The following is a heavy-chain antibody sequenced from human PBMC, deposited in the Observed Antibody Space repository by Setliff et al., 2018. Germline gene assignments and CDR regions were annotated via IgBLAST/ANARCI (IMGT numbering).Heavy chain of an antibody. CDR3: ASLGMTTMMDWYFDL. D-gene: IGHD4-4*01. CDR2: INQSGST. J-gene: IGHJ2*01. Sequence: SETLSLTCAVYGGSFNSYYWSWIRQPPGKGLEWIGEINQSGSTNYNPSLKSRVTMSVDTSKNQFSLKLSSVTAADTAVYYCASLGMTTMMDWYFDLWGRGTLVTVSS. V-gene: IGHV4-34*01. CDR1: GGSFNSYY.